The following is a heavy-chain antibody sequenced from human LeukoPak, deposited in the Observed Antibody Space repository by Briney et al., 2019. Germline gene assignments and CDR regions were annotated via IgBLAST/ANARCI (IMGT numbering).Heavy chain of an antibody. CDR3: AKDPFRARISAPDY. CDR2: IGGSGTNT. D-gene: IGHD6-6*01. J-gene: IGHJ4*02. V-gene: IGHV3-23*01. Sequence: GGSLRLSCAASGFTFSAYAMSWVRQAPGKGLEWVSAIGGSGTNTYYADSVKGRFNISRDNSKNTLYLQMDSLRAEDTAVYYCAKDPFRARISAPDYWGQGTLVTVSS. CDR1: GFTFSAYA.